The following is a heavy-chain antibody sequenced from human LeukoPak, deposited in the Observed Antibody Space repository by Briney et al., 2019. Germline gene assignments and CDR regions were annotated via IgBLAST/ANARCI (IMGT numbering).Heavy chain of an antibody. CDR2: IKSKTDGGTI. D-gene: IGHD3/OR15-3a*01. CDR3: TTEGARSWTGYDPIHY. V-gene: IGHV3-15*01. Sequence: PGGSLRLSCAAAGFTFSNAWMSWVRQAPGKGLQWVGRIKSKTDGGTIDYAAPVKTRFTISRDDSKTTLYMQMNSLKAEETAIYFCTTEGARSWTGYDPIHYWGQGSLVTVSS. CDR1: GFTFSNAW. J-gene: IGHJ4*02.